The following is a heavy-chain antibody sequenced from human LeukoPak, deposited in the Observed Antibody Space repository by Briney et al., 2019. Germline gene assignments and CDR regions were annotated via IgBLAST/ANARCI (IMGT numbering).Heavy chain of an antibody. CDR3: TRDRGAYNLYDY. J-gene: IGHJ4*02. CDR2: IRSKAYGETA. CDR1: GFTFGDYA. V-gene: IGHV3-49*03. D-gene: IGHD1-1*01. Sequence: GGSLRLFCTASGFTFGDYAMSWIRQAPGKGLEWVGFIRSKAYGETADYAASVKGRFTVSRDDSKAIAYLQMNSLKTEDTAVYHCTRDRGAYNLYDYWGQGTLVTVSS.